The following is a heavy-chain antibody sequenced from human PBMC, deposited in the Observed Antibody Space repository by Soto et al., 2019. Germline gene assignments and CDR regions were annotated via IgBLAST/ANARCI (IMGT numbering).Heavy chain of an antibody. Sequence: QVQLRESGPGLVKPSETLSFTCTVSGGSISTYYWSWIRQPPGRGLEWIGYIYRSGSTVYNPSLKRRVTISVDTSQNQFSMKLTSVTAADTAVYFCARVLGYYGGYYFDYWGQGTLAIVSS. CDR2: IYRSGST. D-gene: IGHD4-17*01. CDR1: GGSISTYY. CDR3: ARVLGYYGGYYFDY. V-gene: IGHV4-59*01. J-gene: IGHJ4*02.